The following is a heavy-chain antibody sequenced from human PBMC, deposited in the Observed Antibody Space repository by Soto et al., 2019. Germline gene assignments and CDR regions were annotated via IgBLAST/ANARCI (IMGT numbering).Heavy chain of an antibody. V-gene: IGHV4-39*01. CDR2: ICYSGST. D-gene: IGHD3-3*01. CDR3: ARHKRGIFGPKIVRFDP. Sequence: SETLSLTCTVSGGSISSSSYYWGWIRQPPGKGLEWIGSICYSGSTYYNPSLKSRVTISVDTSKNQFSLKLSSVTAADTAVYYCARHKRGIFGPKIVRFDPWGQGTLVTVSS. CDR1: GGSISSSSYY. J-gene: IGHJ5*02.